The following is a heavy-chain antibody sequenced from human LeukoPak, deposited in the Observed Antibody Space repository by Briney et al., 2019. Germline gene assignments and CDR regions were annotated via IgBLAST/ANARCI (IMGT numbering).Heavy chain of an antibody. D-gene: IGHD7-27*01. Sequence: GGSLRLSCAASGFTFSSYSMNWVRQAPGKGLEWVSVIYSGGSTYYADSVKGRFTISRDNSKNTLYLQMSSLRAEDTAVYYCARDQLGSGLFYYGMDVWGQGTTVTVSS. CDR1: GFTFSSYS. V-gene: IGHV3-66*01. J-gene: IGHJ6*02. CDR2: IYSGGST. CDR3: ARDQLGSGLFYYGMDV.